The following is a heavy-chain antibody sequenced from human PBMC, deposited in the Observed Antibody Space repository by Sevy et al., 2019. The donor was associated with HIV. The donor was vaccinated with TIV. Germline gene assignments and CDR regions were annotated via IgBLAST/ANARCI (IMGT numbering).Heavy chain of an antibody. D-gene: IGHD3-22*01. J-gene: IGHJ3*02. CDR1: GFTFSSYA. CDR2: IYGSRGVT. V-gene: IGHV3-23*01. CDR3: AGGRYDSSGSFDAFDI. Sequence: GGSLRLSCAASGFTFSSYALNWVRQAPGKGLEWVSTIYGSRGVTYYADYVKGRFTISRDNSKNTLYLQMNSLRTGDTAVYFCAGGRYDSSGSFDAFDIWGQGTMVTVSS.